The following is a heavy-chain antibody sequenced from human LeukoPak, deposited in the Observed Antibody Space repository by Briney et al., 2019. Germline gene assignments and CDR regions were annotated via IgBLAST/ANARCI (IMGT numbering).Heavy chain of an antibody. D-gene: IGHD1-26*01. J-gene: IGHJ3*02. CDR2: IIPIFGTA. CDR1: GGTFSSYA. CDR3: AREGRGELLCAFDI. V-gene: IGHV1-69*05. Sequence: SVKVSCKASGGTFSSYAISWVRQAPGQGLEWMGRIIPIFGTANYAQKFQGRVTITTDESTSTAYMELSSLRSEDTAVYYCAREGRGELLCAFDIWGQGTMVTVSS.